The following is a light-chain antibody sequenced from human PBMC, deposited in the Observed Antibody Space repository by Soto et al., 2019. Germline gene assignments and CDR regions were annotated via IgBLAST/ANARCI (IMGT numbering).Light chain of an antibody. J-gene: IGLJ2*01. Sequence: QLVLTQPPSVSGAPGQRVTISCTGSNSNIGAGHAAQWYQQPPGTTPKLLIYDNNRRPSGVPVRFSGSRSGTSASLAITGLQAEDEADYYCQSYDNDLSVVFGGGTKVTVL. CDR1: NSNIGAGHA. CDR3: QSYDNDLSVV. CDR2: DNN. V-gene: IGLV1-40*01.